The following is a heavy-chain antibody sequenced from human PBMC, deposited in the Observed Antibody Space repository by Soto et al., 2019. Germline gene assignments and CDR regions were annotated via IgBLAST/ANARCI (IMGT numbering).Heavy chain of an antibody. J-gene: IGHJ4*02. Sequence: SETLSLTCAVSGGSISGGGFSWSWIRQPPGKGLEWIGYILHTGGTQYNPSLKSRVSMSVDKSKNQFSLHLTPVTAADTAVYYCARLQFGEGFDYWGQGALVTVSS. CDR3: ARLQFGEGFDY. CDR1: GGSISGGGFS. D-gene: IGHD3-10*01. CDR2: ILHTGGT. V-gene: IGHV4-30-2*01.